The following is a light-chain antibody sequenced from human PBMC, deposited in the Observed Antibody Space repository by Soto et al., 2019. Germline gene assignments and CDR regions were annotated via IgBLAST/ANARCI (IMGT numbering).Light chain of an antibody. J-gene: IGKJ5*01. V-gene: IGKV2-30*02. Sequence: DVVMTQSPLSLPVTLGQPASISFRSNQSLVHSDGIAYYSWLQQRPGRSPRRLIYKVSKRDSGVPARFSGSGSGADFALKISRVEAEDVGVYYCMQGTHWPITFGQGTRLEI. CDR1: QSLVHSDGIAY. CDR3: MQGTHWPIT. CDR2: KVS.